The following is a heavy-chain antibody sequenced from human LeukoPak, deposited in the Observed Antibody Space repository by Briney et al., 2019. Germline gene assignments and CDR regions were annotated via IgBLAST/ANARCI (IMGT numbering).Heavy chain of an antibody. CDR2: ISAYNGNT. Sequence: GASVKVSCKASGYTFTSYGMSWVRQAPGQGLEWMGWISAYNGNTNYAQKLQGRVTMTTDTSTSTAYLELRSLKSDDTAVYYCARINYRPIIKCFDFWGQGTLVTVSS. CDR1: GYTFTSYG. CDR3: ARINYRPIIKCFDF. V-gene: IGHV1-18*01. J-gene: IGHJ4*02. D-gene: IGHD4-11*01.